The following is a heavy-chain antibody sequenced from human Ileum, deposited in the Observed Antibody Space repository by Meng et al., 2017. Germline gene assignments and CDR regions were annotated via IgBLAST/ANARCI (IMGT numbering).Heavy chain of an antibody. Sequence: EVQLVESGGGFVKPGGSLRLSCVASGFTFSDRWMTWVRQAPGKGLEWVGHIQSKADGGTTDYAAPVKGRFTISRDDSKSTLYLQMNSLKTEDTAVYYCTTFYAGYWGQGTLVTVSS. J-gene: IGHJ4*02. D-gene: IGHD3-16*01. CDR2: IQSKADGGTT. CDR3: TTFYAGY. CDR1: GFTFSDRW. V-gene: IGHV3-15*01.